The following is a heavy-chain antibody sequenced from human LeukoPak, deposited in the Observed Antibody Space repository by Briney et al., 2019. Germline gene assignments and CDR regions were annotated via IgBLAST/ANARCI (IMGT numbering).Heavy chain of an antibody. CDR2: IYYSGTT. CDR3: ARGVYIAAAQYGY. D-gene: IGHD6-13*01. V-gene: IGHV4-59*01. J-gene: IGHJ4*02. Sequence: SETLSLTCTVSGGSISSYYWSWIRQPPGKGLEWIGYIYYSGTTNYNPSLKSRVTISVDTSKNQFSLKLGSVTAADTAVYYCARGVYIAAAQYGYWGQGTLVAVSS. CDR1: GGSISSYY.